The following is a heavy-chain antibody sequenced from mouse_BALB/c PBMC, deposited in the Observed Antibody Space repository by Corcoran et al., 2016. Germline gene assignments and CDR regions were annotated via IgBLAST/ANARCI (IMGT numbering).Heavy chain of an antibody. J-gene: IGHJ4*01. V-gene: IGHV1S136*01. Sequence: EVQLQQSGPELVKPGASVKMSCKASGYTFTSYVMHWVKQKPGQGLEWIGYINPYNDGTKYNEKFKGKATLTSDKSSSTAYMELSSLTSEDSAVYYCARERAYYGKAMDYWGQGTSVTVSS. D-gene: IGHD2-10*01. CDR1: GYTFTSYV. CDR3: ARERAYYGKAMDY. CDR2: INPYNDGT.